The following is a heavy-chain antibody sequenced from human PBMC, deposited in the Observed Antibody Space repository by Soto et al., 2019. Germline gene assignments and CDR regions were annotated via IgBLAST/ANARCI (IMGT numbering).Heavy chain of an antibody. CDR1: GGSFSGYY. V-gene: IGHV4-34*01. D-gene: IGHD3-10*01. Sequence: SETLSLTCAVYGGSFSGYYWSWIRQPPGKGLEWIGEIYHSGSTYYNPSLKSRVTISVDTSKNQFSLKLSSVTAADTAVYYCARDYHGSGSYHFDYWGQGTLVTVSS. J-gene: IGHJ4*02. CDR3: ARDYHGSGSYHFDY. CDR2: IYHSGST.